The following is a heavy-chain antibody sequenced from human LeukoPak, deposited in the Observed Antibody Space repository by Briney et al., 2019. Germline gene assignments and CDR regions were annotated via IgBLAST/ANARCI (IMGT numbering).Heavy chain of an antibody. CDR1: GGSFSGYY. D-gene: IGHD3-16*01. Sequence: SETLSLTCAVYGGSFSGYYWSWIRQPPGKGLEWIGEINHSGSTNYNPSLKSRVTISVDTSKNQFSLKLSSVTAADTAVYYCARGPDGLRHLGTAFFDYWGQGTLVTVSS. CDR3: ARGPDGLRHLGTAFFDY. CDR2: INHSGST. J-gene: IGHJ4*02. V-gene: IGHV4-34*01.